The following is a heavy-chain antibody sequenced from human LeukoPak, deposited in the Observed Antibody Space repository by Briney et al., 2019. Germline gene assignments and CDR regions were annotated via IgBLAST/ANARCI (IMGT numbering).Heavy chain of an antibody. D-gene: IGHD6-19*01. Sequence: KPSETLSLTCAVSGGSISSSNWWSWVRQPPGKGLEWIGEIYYSGSTNYNPSLKSRVTISVDKSKNQFSLKLSSVTAADTAVYYCARDRPNIAVAAHAFDIWGQGTMVTVSS. J-gene: IGHJ3*02. V-gene: IGHV4-4*02. CDR1: GGSISSSNW. CDR2: IYYSGST. CDR3: ARDRPNIAVAAHAFDI.